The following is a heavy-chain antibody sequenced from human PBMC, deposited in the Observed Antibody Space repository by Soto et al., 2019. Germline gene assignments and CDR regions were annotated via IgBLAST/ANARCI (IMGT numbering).Heavy chain of an antibody. J-gene: IGHJ4*02. D-gene: IGHD3-3*01. V-gene: IGHV3-30-3*01. Sequence: QVELVESGGRVVQPGGSLRLSCAASGFIFSRYAIHWVRQAPGKGLECVAVISKDGSVKYYTDSVRGRFTISRDKSKNTVSLEMNNMRDDDTGVFYCVRSRSGAVPDSFGYWGQGTLVTVSS. CDR2: ISKDGSVK. CDR1: GFIFSRYA. CDR3: VRSRSGAVPDSFGY.